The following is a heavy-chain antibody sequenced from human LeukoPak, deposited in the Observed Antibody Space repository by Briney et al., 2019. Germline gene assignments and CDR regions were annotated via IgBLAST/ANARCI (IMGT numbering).Heavy chain of an antibody. CDR1: GYTLTELS. CDR3: ASGKIQWLVRGYYCGMDV. Sequence: ASVTVSCKVSGYTLTELSMHWVRQAPGKGLEWMGGFDPEDGETIYAQKFQGRVTMTEDTSTDTAYMELSSLRSEDTAVYYCASGKIQWLVRGYYCGMDVWGQGTTVTVSS. J-gene: IGHJ6*02. CDR2: FDPEDGET. V-gene: IGHV1-24*01. D-gene: IGHD6-19*01.